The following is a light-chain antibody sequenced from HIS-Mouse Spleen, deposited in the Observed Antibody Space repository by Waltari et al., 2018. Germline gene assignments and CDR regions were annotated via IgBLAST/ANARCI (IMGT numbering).Light chain of an antibody. V-gene: IGLV3-1*01. CDR1: KLGDTY. CDR3: QAWDSSYSV. J-gene: IGLJ2*01. CDR2: QDS. Sequence: SYELTQPPSVSVSPGQTASITCSGDKLGDTYACWYQQKPGQSPVLVIYQDSKRPSGIPERFSGSNSGNTATLTISGTQAMDEADCYCQAWDSSYSVFGGGTKLTVL.